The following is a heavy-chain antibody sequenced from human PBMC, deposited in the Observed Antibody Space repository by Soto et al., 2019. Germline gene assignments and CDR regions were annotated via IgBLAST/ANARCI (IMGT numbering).Heavy chain of an antibody. CDR1: GFSFSINGVA. CDR3: AHKRDVSRGFKY. D-gene: IGHD3-10*01. J-gene: IGHJ4*02. V-gene: IGHV2-5*02. Sequence: QITLKESGPTLVKPTQTLTLTCTFTGFSFSINGVAVGWFRQPPGQALEWLALIYWDDDQRYNPSLKNRLTITKDTSRNQVVLTMTNMDPVDTATYYCAHKRDVSRGFKYWGQGTLVTVSS. CDR2: IYWDDDQ.